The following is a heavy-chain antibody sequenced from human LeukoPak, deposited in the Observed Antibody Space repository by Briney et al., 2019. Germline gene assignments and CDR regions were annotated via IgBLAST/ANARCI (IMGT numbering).Heavy chain of an antibody. Sequence: PGGSLRLSCAASGFSFSTYSMNWVRQAPGKGLEWVSYISSSSSTIYYADSVKGRFTISRDNAKNSLYLQVNSLRAEDTALYYCAKDWHVRGVIYAFDIWGQGTMVTVSS. D-gene: IGHD3-10*01. CDR1: GFSFSTYS. CDR3: AKDWHVRGVIYAFDI. V-gene: IGHV3-48*04. J-gene: IGHJ3*02. CDR2: ISSSSSTI.